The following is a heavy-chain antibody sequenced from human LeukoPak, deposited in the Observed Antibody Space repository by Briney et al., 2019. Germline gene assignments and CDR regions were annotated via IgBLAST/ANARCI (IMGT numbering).Heavy chain of an antibody. Sequence: PGGSLRLSCAASGFTFSSYAMHWVRQAPGKGPEWVAVISYDGSNKYYADSVKGRFTISRDNSKNTLYLQMNSLRAEDTAVYYCAKGNFRAWGQGTLVTVSS. CDR2: ISYDGSNK. V-gene: IGHV3-30-3*01. J-gene: IGHJ5*02. CDR1: GFTFSSYA. CDR3: AKGNFRA. D-gene: IGHD5-24*01.